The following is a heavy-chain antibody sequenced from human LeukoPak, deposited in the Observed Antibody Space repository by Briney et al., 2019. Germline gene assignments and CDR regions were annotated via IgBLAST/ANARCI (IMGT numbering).Heavy chain of an antibody. V-gene: IGHV3-48*01. J-gene: IGHJ3*02. D-gene: IGHD1-7*01. CDR1: GGSISSSS. CDR3: WGGLELLLGAFDI. Sequence: ETLSLTCTVSGGSISSSSYYWGWIRQAPGQGLEWDSYISSSSSTIYYADPVKGRFTISRDNAKNSLYLQMNSLRAEDTAVYYCWGGLELLLGAFDIWGQGTMVTVSS. CDR2: ISSSSSTI.